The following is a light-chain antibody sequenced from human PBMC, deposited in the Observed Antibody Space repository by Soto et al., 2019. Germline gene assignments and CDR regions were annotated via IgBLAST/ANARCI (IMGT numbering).Light chain of an antibody. CDR1: SSEIGGYNF. Sequence: QSALTQPASVSGSPGQSITISCTGSSSEIGGYNFVSWYQQYPGKAPKLIIYDVTNRPSGVSNRFSGSKSGNTASLTISGLQAEDEADYYCNSYASTTTLVFGAGTKLTVL. J-gene: IGLJ1*01. CDR3: NSYASTTTLV. CDR2: DVT. V-gene: IGLV2-14*01.